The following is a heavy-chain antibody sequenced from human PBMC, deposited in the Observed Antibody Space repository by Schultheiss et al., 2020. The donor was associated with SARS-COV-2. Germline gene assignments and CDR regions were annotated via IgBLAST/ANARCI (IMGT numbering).Heavy chain of an antibody. D-gene: IGHD2-15*01. Sequence: GGSLRLSCATSGFTFSTYSMYWVRQAPGKGLEYVSAINNNGDTTFYANSVKGRFTISRDNSMNTLYLQMNSLRAEDTAVYYCARVWGGSSLMYDDYWGQGTLVTVSS. CDR1: GFTFSTYS. CDR2: INNNGDTT. CDR3: ARVWGGSSLMYDDY. V-gene: IGHV3-64*01. J-gene: IGHJ4*02.